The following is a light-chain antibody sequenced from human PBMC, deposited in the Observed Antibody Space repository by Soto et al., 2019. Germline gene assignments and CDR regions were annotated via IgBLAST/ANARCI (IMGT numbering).Light chain of an antibody. V-gene: IGKV3-11*01. J-gene: IGKJ2*01. CDR1: QSISGY. CDR2: DAS. CDR3: QQRSSGYS. Sequence: EIVLTQSPATLSLSPGERATLSCKASQSISGYLAWYQQKPGQAPRLLVYDASNRPTVVPARFSGSGFGTDVTLTITSLEPEDSAVYYCQQRSSGYSFGPGTKLEIK.